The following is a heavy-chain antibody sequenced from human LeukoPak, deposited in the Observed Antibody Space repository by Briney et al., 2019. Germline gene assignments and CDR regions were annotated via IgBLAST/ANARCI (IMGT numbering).Heavy chain of an antibody. CDR1: GFTFSSYA. CDR3: AIMHPYYNGSGYWVQ. D-gene: IGHD3-22*01. Sequence: GGSLRLSCAASGFTFSSYAMSWVRQAPGKGLEWVSGISTSGGSSSYADSVKGRFTISRDNPRNTLYMQMNSLRAEDTALYYCAIMHPYYNGSGYWVQWGQGTLVTVSS. CDR2: ISTSGGSS. J-gene: IGHJ4*02. V-gene: IGHV3-23*01.